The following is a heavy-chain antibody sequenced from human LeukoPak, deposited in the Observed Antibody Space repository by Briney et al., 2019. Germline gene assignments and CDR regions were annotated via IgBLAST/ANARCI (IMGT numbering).Heavy chain of an antibody. CDR3: ARVRGYGGWFDP. Sequence: SETLSLTCAVYGGSFSGYYWSWIRQPPGKGPEWIGEINHSGSTNYNPSLKSRVTISVDTSKNQFSLKLSSVTAADTAVYYCARVRGYGGWFDPWGQGTLVTVSS. J-gene: IGHJ5*02. V-gene: IGHV4-34*01. CDR2: INHSGST. CDR1: GGSFSGYY. D-gene: IGHD2-15*01.